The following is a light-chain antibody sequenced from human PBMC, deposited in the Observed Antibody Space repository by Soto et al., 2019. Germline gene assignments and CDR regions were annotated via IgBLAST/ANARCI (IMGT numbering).Light chain of an antibody. J-gene: IGKJ4*01. CDR3: QQRQNWPPLT. CDR1: QSVNVH. CDR2: DAS. V-gene: IGKV3-11*01. Sequence: VLTQSPATLSLSPGERATLSCRASQSVNVHLAWYQQRPGQAPRLLIYDASNRAAGIPARFSGSGSGTDFPLTISSLEPEEFAVYYCQQRQNWPPLTFGGGSVVEMK.